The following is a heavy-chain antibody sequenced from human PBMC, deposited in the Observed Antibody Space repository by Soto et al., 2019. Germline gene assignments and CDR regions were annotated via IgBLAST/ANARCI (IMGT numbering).Heavy chain of an antibody. V-gene: IGHV1-2*02. CDR1: GYTFTGYY. CDR3: ARALAAAGTALDY. D-gene: IGHD6-13*01. J-gene: IGHJ4*02. Sequence: GASVKVSCKASGYTFTGYYMHWARQAPGQGLEWMGWINPNSGGTNYAQKFQGRVTMTRDTSISTAYMELSRLRSDDTAVYYCARALAAAGTALDYWGQGTLVTVSS. CDR2: INPNSGGT.